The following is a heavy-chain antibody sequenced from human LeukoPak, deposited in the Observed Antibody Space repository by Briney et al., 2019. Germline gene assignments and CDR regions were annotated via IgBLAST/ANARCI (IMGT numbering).Heavy chain of an antibody. CDR3: ARDMYYYGSGSPYYYYYYMDV. CDR2: IRYDGSNK. V-gene: IGHV3-30*02. J-gene: IGHJ6*03. D-gene: IGHD3-10*01. Sequence: GGSLRLSCAASGFTFSNYGMHWVRQAPGKGLEWVAFIRYDGSNKYYAGSVKGRITISRDNSKNTLYLQMNSLRAEDTAVYYCARDMYYYGSGSPYYYYYYMDVWGKGTTVTISS. CDR1: GFTFSNYG.